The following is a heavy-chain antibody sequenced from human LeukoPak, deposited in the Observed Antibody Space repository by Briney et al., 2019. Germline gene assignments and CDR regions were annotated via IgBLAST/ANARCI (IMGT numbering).Heavy chain of an antibody. CDR1: GGSFSGYY. CDR3: AREHDFWSGYYEFDP. D-gene: IGHD3-3*01. V-gene: IGHV4-34*01. CDR2: INHSGST. Sequence: PSETLSLTCAVYGGSFSGYYWSWIRKPPGKGLEWIGEINHSGSTNYNPSLKSRVTISVDTSKNQFSLKLSSVTAADTAVYYCAREHDFWSGYYEFDPWGQGTLVTVSS. J-gene: IGHJ5*02.